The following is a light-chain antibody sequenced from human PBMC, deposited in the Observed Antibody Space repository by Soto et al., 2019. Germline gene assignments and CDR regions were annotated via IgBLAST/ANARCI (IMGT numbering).Light chain of an antibody. CDR3: QQYGSSQT. CDR2: GAS. V-gene: IGKV3-20*01. Sequence: EIVLTQSPGTLSLSPGERATLSCKASQSVTSDYLAWYQQKPGQAPRLLISGASIRATGIPDRFSGGGSGTDFTLTISRLEPEDFAVYYCQQYGSSQTFGQGTKVDI. J-gene: IGKJ1*01. CDR1: QSVTSDY.